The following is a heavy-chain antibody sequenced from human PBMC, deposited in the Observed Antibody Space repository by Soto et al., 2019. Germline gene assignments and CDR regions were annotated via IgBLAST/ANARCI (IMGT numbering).Heavy chain of an antibody. D-gene: IGHD6-19*01. CDR3: AKDQPSSGWAMDAFHF. V-gene: IGHV3-23*01. CDR2: ITASGSIT. CDR1: GFTFSSYA. Sequence: EVQLLESGGGLVQPGGSLRLSCAASGFTFSSYAMNWVRQAPGKGLEWVSAITASGSITYYAHSVKGRFTISRDNSKNTLYLQMNSLRAEDTAVYYCAKDQPSSGWAMDAFHFWGQGTMVTVSS. J-gene: IGHJ3*01.